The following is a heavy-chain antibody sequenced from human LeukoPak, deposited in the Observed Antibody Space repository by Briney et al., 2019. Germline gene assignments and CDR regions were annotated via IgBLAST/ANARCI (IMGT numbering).Heavy chain of an antibody. CDR2: ISYDGSNK. CDR1: GFTFSSYA. D-gene: IGHD3-10*01. V-gene: IGHV3-30*01. J-gene: IGHJ4*02. Sequence: GGSLRLSCAASGFTFSSYAMHWVRQAPGKGLEWVAVISYDGSNKYYADSVKGRFTISRDNSKNTLYLQTNSLRAEDTAVYYCARGLGFGESQWDWGQGTLVTVSS. CDR3: ARGLGFGESQWD.